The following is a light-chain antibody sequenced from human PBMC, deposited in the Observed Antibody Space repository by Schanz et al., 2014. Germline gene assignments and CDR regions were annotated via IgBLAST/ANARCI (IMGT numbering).Light chain of an antibody. CDR3: QQANSFPFT. J-gene: IGKJ3*01. CDR2: GAS. CDR1: QSVSSN. V-gene: IGKV3D-15*01. Sequence: EIVMTQSPATLSLSPGERATLSCRASQSVSSNLAWYQQKPGQAPRLLIYGASARPTAIPGRFSGSGSGTEFPLTITSLQPEDFATYSCQQANSFPFTFGPGTKVDIE.